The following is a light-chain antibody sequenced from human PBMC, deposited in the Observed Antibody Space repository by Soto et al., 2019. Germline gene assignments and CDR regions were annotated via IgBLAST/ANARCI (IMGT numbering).Light chain of an antibody. V-gene: IGKV3-15*01. CDR1: QSVSSN. Sequence: EIVMTQSPATLYVSPGERATLSFRASQSVSSNLAWYQQNPGQALMLLSYGASTRATGIPGRFSGSGSGTEFTLSIRSLQSEAFAVYVCQQYNIWPITFGPGTKVDIK. CDR2: GAS. CDR3: QQYNIWPIT. J-gene: IGKJ3*01.